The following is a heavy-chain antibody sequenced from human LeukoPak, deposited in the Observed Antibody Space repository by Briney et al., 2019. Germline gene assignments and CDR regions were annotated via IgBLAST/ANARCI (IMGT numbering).Heavy chain of an antibody. CDR2: ISYDGSNK. V-gene: IGHV3-30*03. Sequence: GGSLRLSCAASGFTFSSYGMHWVRQAPGKGLEWVAVISYDGSNKYYADSVKGRFTISRDNSKNTLYLQMNSLRAEDTAVYYCARSGYCSSTSCHHGFDYWGQGTLVTVSS. J-gene: IGHJ4*02. D-gene: IGHD2-2*03. CDR1: GFTFSSYG. CDR3: ARSGYCSSTSCHHGFDY.